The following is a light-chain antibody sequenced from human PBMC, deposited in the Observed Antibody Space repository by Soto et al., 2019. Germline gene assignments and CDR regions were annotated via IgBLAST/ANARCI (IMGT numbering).Light chain of an antibody. CDR1: QSVLYSSNNKNY. CDR2: WAS. J-gene: IGKJ1*01. V-gene: IGKV4-1*01. Sequence: DIVMTQSPDSLAVSLGERATINCKSSQSVLYSSNNKNYLTWYQQKPGQPPKLLIYWASTRESGVPDRFSGSGSVTYFTLTISTLQAEDVAVYYCHQYYNTPWTFGQRTKVEIK. CDR3: HQYYNTPWT.